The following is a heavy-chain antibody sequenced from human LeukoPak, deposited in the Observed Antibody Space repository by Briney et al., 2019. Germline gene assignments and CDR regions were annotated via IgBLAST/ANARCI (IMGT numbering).Heavy chain of an antibody. CDR2: INHSGST. Sequence: SETLSLTCTVSGASVSDYYWSWIRQPPGKGLEWIGEINHSGSTNYNPSLKSRVTISVDTSKNQFSLKLSSVTAADTAVYYCARGVLAYGSGSYYNPPGAFDIWGQGTMVTVSS. V-gene: IGHV4-34*01. J-gene: IGHJ3*02. CDR1: GASVSDYY. D-gene: IGHD3-10*01. CDR3: ARGVLAYGSGSYYNPPGAFDI.